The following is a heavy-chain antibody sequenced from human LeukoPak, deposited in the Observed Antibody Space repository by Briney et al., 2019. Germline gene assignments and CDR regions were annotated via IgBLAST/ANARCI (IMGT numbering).Heavy chain of an antibody. D-gene: IGHD2-15*01. Sequence: GGSLRLSCAASRFTFSSYWMSWVRQAPGKGLEWVSSISRSGSTKYYADSVKGRFTISRDNAKNSLFLQMNSLRAEDTAVYYCARVLRYCSGGNCYSGGLGYMDVWGKGTTVTISS. V-gene: IGHV3-48*04. J-gene: IGHJ6*03. CDR1: RFTFSSYW. CDR2: ISRSGSTK. CDR3: ARVLRYCSGGNCYSGGLGYMDV.